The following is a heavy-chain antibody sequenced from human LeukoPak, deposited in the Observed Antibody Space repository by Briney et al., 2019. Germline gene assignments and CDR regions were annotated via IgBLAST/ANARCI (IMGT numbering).Heavy chain of an antibody. Sequence: AGGSLRLSCAASGFTFSNAWMSWVRQAPGKGLEWVGRIKSKADGGTIDYAAPVKGRLTISRNDSKNTLYLQMNSLRAEDTAVYYCARDLGCGGDCDTAYWGQGTLVTVSS. V-gene: IGHV3-15*01. CDR3: ARDLGCGGDCDTAY. CDR2: IKSKADGGTI. CDR1: GFTFSNAW. J-gene: IGHJ4*02. D-gene: IGHD2-21*02.